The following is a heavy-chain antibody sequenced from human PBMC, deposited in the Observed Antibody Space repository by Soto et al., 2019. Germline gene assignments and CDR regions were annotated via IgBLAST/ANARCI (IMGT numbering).Heavy chain of an antibody. V-gene: IGHV3-23*01. J-gene: IGHJ4*02. CDR2: IGGSGAST. D-gene: IGHD2-15*01. CDR3: ARTISWGLNYLTS. CDR1: GFTFSSYA. Sequence: EVQLLESGGGLVQPGGSLRLSCAASGFTFSSYAMSWVRQAPGKGLEWVAAIGGSGASTFYADSVKGRFTISRDNSRNRLNLQISGLEAEERAVNSGARTISWGLNYLTSWAQGTLVTVSS.